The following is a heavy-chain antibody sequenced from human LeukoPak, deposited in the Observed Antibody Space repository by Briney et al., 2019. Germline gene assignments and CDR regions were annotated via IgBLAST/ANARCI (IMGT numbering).Heavy chain of an antibody. CDR3: ARVDCSSTSCYEGFDP. J-gene: IGHJ5*02. CDR2: ISAYNGNT. D-gene: IGHD2-2*01. CDR1: GYTFTSYG. Sequence: ASVKVSCKASGYTFTSYGISWVRQAPGQGLEWMGLISAYNGNTNYAQKLQGRVTMTTDTSTSTAYMELRSLRSDDTAVYYCARVDCSSTSCYEGFDPWGQGTLVTVSS. V-gene: IGHV1-18*01.